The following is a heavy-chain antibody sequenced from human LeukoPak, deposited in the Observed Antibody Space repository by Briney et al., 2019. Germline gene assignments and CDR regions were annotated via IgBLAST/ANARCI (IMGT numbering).Heavy chain of an antibody. J-gene: IGHJ5*02. Sequence: GGSLRLSCVASGFTFRGYAMNWVRQAPGKGLEWVSGISGSGIGTHYAGSVEGRFTISRDNSRNTLYLQMNSLRAEDTAVYYCTKASFDGIVVSLPPPDPWGQGTLVTVSS. D-gene: IGHD2-21*01. CDR1: GFTFRGYA. V-gene: IGHV3-23*01. CDR2: ISGSGIGT. CDR3: TKASFDGIVVSLPPPDP.